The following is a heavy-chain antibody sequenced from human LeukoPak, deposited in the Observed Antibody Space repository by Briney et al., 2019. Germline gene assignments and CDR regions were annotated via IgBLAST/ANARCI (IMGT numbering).Heavy chain of an antibody. J-gene: IGHJ3*01. CDR1: GFSFSDFT. CDR2: ISTTTRHI. D-gene: IGHD2-8*02. Sequence: PGGSLRLSCAASGFSFSDFTMNWVRRAPGKGLEWVSSISTTTRHIFYADSVRGRFTISRDNAKNSLYVQMNSLRAEDTAVYYCTRIYCTGGSCHDAFDLGGGETMVRVSS. CDR3: TRIYCTGGSCHDAFDL. V-gene: IGHV3-21*01.